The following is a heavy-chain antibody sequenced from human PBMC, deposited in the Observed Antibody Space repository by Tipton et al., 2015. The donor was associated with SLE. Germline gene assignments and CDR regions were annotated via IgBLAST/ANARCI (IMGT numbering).Heavy chain of an antibody. CDR1: GGAISSGGYY. J-gene: IGHJ2*01. CDR2: IFTSGKT. CDR3: AKTLAGATPGRYQSYWYFDL. V-gene: IGHV4-61*02. Sequence: TLSLTCTVSGGAISSGGYYWSWVRQPAGEGLGWVGRIFTSGKTVYNPSPKSRVTISMDLSNNLFSVNLSFVTASDTAGYYCAKTLAGATPGRYQSYWYFDLWGRGLRVIVSS. D-gene: IGHD1-1*01.